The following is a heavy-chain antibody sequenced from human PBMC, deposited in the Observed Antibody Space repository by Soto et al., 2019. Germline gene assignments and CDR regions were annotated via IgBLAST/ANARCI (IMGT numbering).Heavy chain of an antibody. J-gene: IGHJ4*02. D-gene: IGHD1-26*01. Sequence: GSGPTLVNPPETLTLTRTRSGLSLRQARKGVGRIPQPPGKALEWLAHIFSNDEKSYSTSLKSRLTISKDTSKSQVVLTMTNMDPVDTATYYCARIPVGASTFFDYWGQGTLVTVSS. CDR2: IFSNDEK. CDR1: GLSLRQARKG. V-gene: IGHV2-26*01. CDR3: ARIPVGASTFFDY.